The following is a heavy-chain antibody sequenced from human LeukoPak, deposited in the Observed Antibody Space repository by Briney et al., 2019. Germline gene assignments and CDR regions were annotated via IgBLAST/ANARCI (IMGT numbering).Heavy chain of an antibody. CDR1: GYTFTSYG. D-gene: IGHD6-13*01. J-gene: IGHJ5*02. CDR2: ISAYNGNT. CDR3: ARETSSSWSGPGGNWFDP. Sequence: VASVKVSCKASGYTFTSYGISWVRQAPGQGLEWMGWISAYNGNTNYAQKLQGRVTMTTDTSTSTAYMELSRLRSDDTAVYYCARETSSSWSGPGGNWFDPWGQGTLVTVSS. V-gene: IGHV1-18*01.